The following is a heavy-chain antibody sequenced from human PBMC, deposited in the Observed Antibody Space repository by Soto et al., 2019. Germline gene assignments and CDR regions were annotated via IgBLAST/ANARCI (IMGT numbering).Heavy chain of an antibody. J-gene: IGHJ6*02. CDR1: GFTFSSYG. CDR2: ISYDGSNQ. Sequence: QVHLVESGGGVVQPGKSLRLSCAASGFTFSSYGMHWVRQAPGMRLEWVAIISYDGSNQYYADSVKGRFTISRHNSKNTLYLQMNSLRDEDTAVYYCAKRRQLGDYYYYGMDVWGQGTTVTVSS. V-gene: IGHV3-30*18. D-gene: IGHD3-10*01. CDR3: AKRRQLGDYYYYGMDV.